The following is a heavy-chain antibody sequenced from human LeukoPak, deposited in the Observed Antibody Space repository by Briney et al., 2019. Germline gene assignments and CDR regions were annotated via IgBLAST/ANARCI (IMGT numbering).Heavy chain of an antibody. D-gene: IGHD4-17*01. V-gene: IGHV3-21*04. CDR1: GFTFSRYN. CDR2: ITSSSIYI. CDR3: AKDRLLGYGDYPFDAFDI. J-gene: IGHJ3*02. Sequence: GGSLRLSCAASGFTFSRYNMNWVRQAPGKGLEWVSSITSSSIYIYYADSMKGRFTISRDNAKDSLYLQMNSLRAEDTAVYYCAKDRLLGYGDYPFDAFDIWGQGTMVTVSS.